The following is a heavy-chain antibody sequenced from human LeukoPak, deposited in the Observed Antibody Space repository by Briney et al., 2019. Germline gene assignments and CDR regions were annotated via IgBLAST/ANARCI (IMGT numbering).Heavy chain of an antibody. CDR3: ARDRGGTGDFDY. D-gene: IGHD1-1*01. J-gene: IGHJ4*02. Sequence: ASVKVSCTASGYSFTSYAMHWVRRAPGQRLEWMGWINAGNGDTKYSQKFQGRVTIARDTSASIAYMELSSLRSEDTAVYYCARDRGGTGDFDYWGQGTLVTVSS. CDR2: INAGNGDT. V-gene: IGHV1-3*01. CDR1: GYSFTSYA.